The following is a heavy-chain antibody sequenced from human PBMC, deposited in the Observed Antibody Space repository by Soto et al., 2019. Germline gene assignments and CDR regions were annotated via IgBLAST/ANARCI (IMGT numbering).Heavy chain of an antibody. CDR2: INHSGST. CDR3: ARDIGGGFDP. Sequence: SETLSLTCAVYGGSFSGYYWSWIRQPPGKGLEWIGEINHSGSTNYNPSLKSRVTISVDTSKNQSSLKLSSVTAADTAVYYCARDIGGGFDPWGQGTLVTVSS. D-gene: IGHD3-16*02. J-gene: IGHJ5*02. V-gene: IGHV4-34*01. CDR1: GGSFSGYY.